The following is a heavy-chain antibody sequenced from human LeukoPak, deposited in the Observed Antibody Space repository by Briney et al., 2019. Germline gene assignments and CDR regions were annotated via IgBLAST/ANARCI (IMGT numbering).Heavy chain of an antibody. J-gene: IGHJ5*02. V-gene: IGHV1-46*01. D-gene: IGHD2-2*01. CDR2: INPSGDST. Sequence: ASVKVSCKASGYSFTSYYMHWVRQAPEQGLEWMGIINPSGDSTTYAQKFQGRVTMTRDMSTRTDYMELSSLRYEDTAAYYCARDVSSTSSWWFDPWGQGTLVIVSS. CDR3: ARDVSSTSSWWFDP. CDR1: GYSFTSYY.